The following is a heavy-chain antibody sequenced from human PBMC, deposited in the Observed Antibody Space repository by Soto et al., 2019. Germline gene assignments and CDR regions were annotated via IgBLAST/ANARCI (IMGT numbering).Heavy chain of an antibody. J-gene: IGHJ4*02. V-gene: IGHV3-23*01. CDR2: ISGSGGST. Sequence: GGSLRLSCAASGFTFSSYAMSWVRQAPGKGLEWVSAISGSGGSTYYADSVKGRFTISRDNSKNTLYLQMNSLRAEDTAVYYCAKDPAVYYYDSSGYSYFDYWGQGTLVTVSS. D-gene: IGHD3-22*01. CDR1: GFTFSSYA. CDR3: AKDPAVYYYDSSGYSYFDY.